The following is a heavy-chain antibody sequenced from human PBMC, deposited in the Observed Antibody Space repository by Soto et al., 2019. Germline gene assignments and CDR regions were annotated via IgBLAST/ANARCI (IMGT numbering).Heavy chain of an antibody. V-gene: IGHV4-39*01. Sequence: QLQLQESGPGLVKPSETLSLTCTVSGGSISSSSYYWGWIRQPPGKGLEWIGSIYYSGSNYYNPSLKSLVTISVDTSKNQVSVKLRSVTAVETAVQYSASRRFLEWLPANSWFDPWGQGTLVTVPS. CDR3: ASRRFLEWLPANSWFDP. CDR1: GGSISSSSYY. CDR2: IYYSGSN. D-gene: IGHD3-3*01. J-gene: IGHJ5*02.